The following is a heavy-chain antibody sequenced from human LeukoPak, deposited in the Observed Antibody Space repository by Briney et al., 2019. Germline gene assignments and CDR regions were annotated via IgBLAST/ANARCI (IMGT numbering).Heavy chain of an antibody. D-gene: IGHD3-10*01. CDR2: ISSSGSTI. V-gene: IGHV3-11*01. CDR1: GFIFSDYY. CDR3: ARDRITMVRGLLKYHYYGMDV. J-gene: IGHJ6*02. Sequence: GGSLRLSCAASGFIFSDYYMSWIRQSPGKGLEWVSYISSSGSTIYYADSVKGRFTVSRDNAKNSLYLQMDSLRAEDTAVYYCARDRITMVRGLLKYHYYGMDVWGQGTTVTVSS.